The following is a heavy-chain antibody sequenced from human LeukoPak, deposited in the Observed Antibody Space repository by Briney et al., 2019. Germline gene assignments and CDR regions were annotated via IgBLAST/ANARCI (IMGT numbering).Heavy chain of an antibody. J-gene: IGHJ4*02. V-gene: IGHV4-4*08. D-gene: IGHD5-12*01. Sequence: PSETLSLTCTVSGGSISSYYWSWIRQPPGKGLEWIGYIYYSGSTNYNPSLKSRVTISVDTSKNQFSLKLSSVTAADTAVYYCAKDLWPISGYDLADYWGQGTLVTVSS. CDR2: IYYSGST. CDR1: GGSISSYY. CDR3: AKDLWPISGYDLADY.